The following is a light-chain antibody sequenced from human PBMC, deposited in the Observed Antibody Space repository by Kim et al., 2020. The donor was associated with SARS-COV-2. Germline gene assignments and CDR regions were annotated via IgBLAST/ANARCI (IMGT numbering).Light chain of an antibody. CDR1: SSDVGGYNY. J-gene: IGLJ1*01. CDR2: DVS. V-gene: IGLV2-14*03. Sequence: QSITISCTGTSSDVGGYNYVSWYQQHPGTAPKLMIYDVSNRPSGVSNRFSGSKSGNTASLTISGLQAEDEADYYCSSYISSSTNYVFGTGTQLTVL. CDR3: SSYISSSTNYV.